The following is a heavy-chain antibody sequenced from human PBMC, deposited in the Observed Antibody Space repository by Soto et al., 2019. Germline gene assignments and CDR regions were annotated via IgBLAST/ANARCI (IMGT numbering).Heavy chain of an antibody. CDR1: GLSITDSEMG. CDR3: ARRHLAVAVSPWFDP. V-gene: IGHV2-26*01. CDR2: IDSSCEK. Sequence: QVTLKESGPVLVKPTETLTLRCTVSGLSITDSEMGVSWIRQPPGQPLEWLAHIDSSCEKSYRTFLKSRLAISNDTSKRQIVLNMTTMDTADTATYYCARRHLAVAVSPWFDPWGQGIPVTVSS. D-gene: IGHD6-19*01. J-gene: IGHJ5*02.